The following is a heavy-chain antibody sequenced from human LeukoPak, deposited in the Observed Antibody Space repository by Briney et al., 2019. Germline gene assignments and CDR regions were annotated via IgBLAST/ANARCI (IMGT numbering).Heavy chain of an antibody. Sequence: SVKVSYKASGGTFSSYAISWVRQAPGQGLEWMGGIIPIFGTANYAQKFQGRVTITTDEYTSTAYMELSSLRSEDTAVYYCARGNHEDIVVVPAAPLDYYYYYMDVWGKGTTVTVSS. CDR2: IIPIFGTA. CDR3: ARGNHEDIVVVPAAPLDYYYYYMDV. V-gene: IGHV1-69*05. J-gene: IGHJ6*03. CDR1: GGTFSSYA. D-gene: IGHD2-2*01.